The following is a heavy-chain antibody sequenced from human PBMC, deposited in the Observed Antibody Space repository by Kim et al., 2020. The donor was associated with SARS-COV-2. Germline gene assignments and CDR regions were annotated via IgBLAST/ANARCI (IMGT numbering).Heavy chain of an antibody. CDR2: IKSQTDGGTT. V-gene: IGHV3-15*01. CDR3: TTSPGYYSTSPFDF. CDR1: GFTFNNAC. J-gene: IGHJ4*02. Sequence: GGSLRLSCAASGFTFNNACMTWVRQAPGKSLEWVGHIKSQTDGGTTDYAAPVKDRFTISRDDLENTLYLQMNSLTTEDTAVYYCTTSPGYYSTSPFDFWGQGALVTVS. D-gene: IGHD3-22*01.